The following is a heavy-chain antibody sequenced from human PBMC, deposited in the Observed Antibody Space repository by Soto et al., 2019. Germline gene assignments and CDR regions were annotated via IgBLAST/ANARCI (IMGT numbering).Heavy chain of an antibody. V-gene: IGHV4-34*01. Sequence: PSETLSLTCSVYGGSFSGYYCSWIRQPPGKGLEWIGEINDSGITNYNPSLKSRVTMSVDTSKNQLPLKLNSVTAADTAVYYCARVTRGDYLLTFSLRGMDVWGQGTTVTVSS. CDR1: GGSFSGYY. J-gene: IGHJ6*02. CDR3: ARVTRGDYLLTFSLRGMDV. D-gene: IGHD4-17*01. CDR2: INDSGIT.